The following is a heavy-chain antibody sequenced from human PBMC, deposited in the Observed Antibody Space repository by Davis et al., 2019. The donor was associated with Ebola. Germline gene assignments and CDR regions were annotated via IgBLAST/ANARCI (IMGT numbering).Heavy chain of an antibody. D-gene: IGHD6-6*01. CDR1: GFTVSSNY. V-gene: IGHV3-53*01. Sequence: GESLKISCAASGFTVSSNYMSWVRQAPGKGLEWVSVIYSGGSTYYADSVKGRFTISRDNSKNTLYLQMNSLRAEDTAVYYCAKDIGSGAYSSSGRYYYGMDVWGQGTTVTVSS. CDR2: IYSGGST. CDR3: AKDIGSGAYSSSGRYYYGMDV. J-gene: IGHJ6*02.